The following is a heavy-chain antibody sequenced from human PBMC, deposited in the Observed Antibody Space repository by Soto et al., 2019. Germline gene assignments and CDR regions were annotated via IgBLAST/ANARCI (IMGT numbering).Heavy chain of an antibody. CDR2: ISAYNGNT. Sequence: ASVKVSCKASGYTFTSYGISWVRQAPGQGLEWMGWISAYNGNTNYAQKLQGRVTMTTDTSTSTAYMELRSLRSDDTAVYYCARDGRFLSRYFDWPQGYYYGMDVWGQGTTVTVSS. J-gene: IGHJ6*02. CDR1: GYTFTSYG. V-gene: IGHV1-18*01. D-gene: IGHD3-9*01. CDR3: ARDGRFLSRYFDWPQGYYYGMDV.